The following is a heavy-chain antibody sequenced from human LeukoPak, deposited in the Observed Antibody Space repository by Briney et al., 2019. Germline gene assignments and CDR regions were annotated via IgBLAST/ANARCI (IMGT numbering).Heavy chain of an antibody. V-gene: IGHV3-23*01. CDR1: GFTFSSYA. Sequence: GGSLRLSCAASGFTFSSYAMSWVRQAPGKGLEWVSAISGRGGSTYYADSVKGRFTISRDNSKNTLYLQMNSLRAEDTAVYYCATTTVTTGDYFDYWGQGTLVTVSS. CDR2: ISGRGGST. D-gene: IGHD4-17*01. CDR3: ATTTVTTGDYFDY. J-gene: IGHJ4*02.